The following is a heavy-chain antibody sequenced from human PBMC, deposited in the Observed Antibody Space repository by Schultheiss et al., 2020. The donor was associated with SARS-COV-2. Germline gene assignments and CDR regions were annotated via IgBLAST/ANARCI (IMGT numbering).Heavy chain of an antibody. CDR3: ARDRGSFNYHFDS. CDR1: GFTFGDYY. CDR2: ISPTTSHT. D-gene: IGHD1-26*01. Sequence: GGSLRLSCAASGFTFGDYYMTWIRQVPGKGLEWVAYISPTTSHTDYADSVRGRFTISRDNAKNSLYLHMNSLRAEDAALYYCARDRGSFNYHFDSWGQGTLVTVSS. V-gene: IGHV3-11*06. J-gene: IGHJ4*02.